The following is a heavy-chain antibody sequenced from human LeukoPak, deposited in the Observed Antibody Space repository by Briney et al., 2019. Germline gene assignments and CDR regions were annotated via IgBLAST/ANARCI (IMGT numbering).Heavy chain of an antibody. CDR3: ARASSSSWYFWFDP. CDR2: ISHDGSNK. V-gene: IGHV3-30-3*01. CDR1: GFTFSSYA. Sequence: GGSLRLSCAASGFTFSSYAMHWVRQAPGKGLEWVAVISHDGSNKYYADSVKGRFTISRDNSKNTLYLQMNSLRAEDTAVYYCARASSSSWYFWFDPWGQGTLVTVSS. J-gene: IGHJ5*02. D-gene: IGHD6-13*01.